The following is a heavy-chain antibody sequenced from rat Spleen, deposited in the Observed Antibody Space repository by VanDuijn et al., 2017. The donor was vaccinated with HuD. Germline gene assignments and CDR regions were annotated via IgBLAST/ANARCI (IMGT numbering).Heavy chain of an antibody. CDR1: GFNFNDYW. D-gene: IGHD1-2*01. Sequence: EVQLVESGGGLVQPGRTLKLSCAASGFNFNDYWMGWVRPAPGKGLGLIGGFHKDSSTIIYTTSLKDKFTISRDNAQNPLYLQMRKLGSEDTAIYYCATLEAAMGYYWYFDFWGPGTMVTVSS. CDR3: ATLEAAMGYYWYFDF. CDR2: FHKDSSTI. V-gene: IGHV4-2*01. J-gene: IGHJ1*01.